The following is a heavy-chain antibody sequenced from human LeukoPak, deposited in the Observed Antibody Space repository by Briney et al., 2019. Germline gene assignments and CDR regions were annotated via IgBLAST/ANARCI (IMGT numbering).Heavy chain of an antibody. CDR2: MNPNSGNT. Sequence: ASVKVSCKASGYTFTSYDINWVRQSTGQGLEWMGWMNPNSGNTGYAQKFQGRVTITRNTSISTAYMELSSLRSEDTAVYYCARDSCSGGSCYSGVTEYYWFDPWGQGTLVTVSS. CDR3: ARDSCSGGSCYSGVTEYYWFDP. J-gene: IGHJ5*02. V-gene: IGHV1-8*03. D-gene: IGHD2-15*01. CDR1: GYTFTSYD.